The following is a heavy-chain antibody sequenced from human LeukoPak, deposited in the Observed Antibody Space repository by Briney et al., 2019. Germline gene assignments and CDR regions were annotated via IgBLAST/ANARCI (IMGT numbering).Heavy chain of an antibody. CDR2: INSDGSST. CDR3: ARRMATPPYFDY. CDR1: GFTFSSYW. V-gene: IGHV3-74*01. D-gene: IGHD5-24*01. Sequence: GGSLRLSCAASGFTFSSYWMYWVRHAPGKGLVWVSRINSDGSSTTYADSVKGRFTISRDNANNSLYLQMNSLRAEDTAVYYCARRMATPPYFDYWGQGTLVTVSS. J-gene: IGHJ4*02.